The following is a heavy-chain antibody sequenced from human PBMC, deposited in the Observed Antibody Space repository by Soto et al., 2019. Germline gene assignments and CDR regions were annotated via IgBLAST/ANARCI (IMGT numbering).Heavy chain of an antibody. J-gene: IGHJ4*02. D-gene: IGHD1-26*01. Sequence: QVQLQESGPGLVKPSQTLSLTCTVSGGSISSGLDYWSWVRQSPGKGLEWIGYIYYNGGTYYNPSLKSRATLSVDSSKSQFSLKLTSVTAADTDVYYCARGPVGRYYDYWGQGTLVTVSS. CDR1: GGSISSGLDY. CDR3: ARGPVGRYYDY. CDR2: IYYNGGT. V-gene: IGHV4-30-4*01.